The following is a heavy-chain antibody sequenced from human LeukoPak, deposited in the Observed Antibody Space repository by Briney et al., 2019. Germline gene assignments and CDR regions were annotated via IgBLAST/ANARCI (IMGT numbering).Heavy chain of an antibody. CDR2: ISAYHGNT. CDR3: ARGRFWGDYYYYYMDV. J-gene: IGHJ6*03. V-gene: IGHV1-18*01. CDR1: GYTFTSYG. Sequence: ASVKVSCKASGYTFTSYGISWVRQAPGQGLEWMGWISAYHGNTNYAQKLQGRVTMTTDTSTSTAYMELRSLRSDDTAVYYCARGRFWGDYYYYYMDVWGKGTTVTVSS. D-gene: IGHD3-16*01.